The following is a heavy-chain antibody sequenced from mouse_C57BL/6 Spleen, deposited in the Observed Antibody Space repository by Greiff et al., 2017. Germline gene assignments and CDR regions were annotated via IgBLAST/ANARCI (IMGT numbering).Heavy chain of an antibody. V-gene: IGHV2-6-1*01. Sequence: VQLQESGPGLVAPSQSLSITCTVSGFSLTSYGVHWVRQPPGKGPEWLVVIWSDGSTTYNSALKSRLSISKDNSKSHVFLKMNSLQTDDTALYYCARHGGYGTPFDYWGQGTTLTVSS. D-gene: IGHD1-1*01. CDR1: GFSLTSYG. J-gene: IGHJ2*01. CDR2: IWSDGST. CDR3: ARHGGYGTPFDY.